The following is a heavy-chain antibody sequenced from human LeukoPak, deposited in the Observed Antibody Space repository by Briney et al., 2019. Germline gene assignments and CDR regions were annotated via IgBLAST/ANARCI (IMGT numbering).Heavy chain of an antibody. J-gene: IGHJ4*02. CDR1: GFTFSSYA. Sequence: GGSLRLSCAASGFTFSSYAMSWVRQAPGQGLEWVSAISTSGTITYYADSVKGRITISRDNSKNTLYLQVNSLRAEDTALYYCARQTGYCSDGNCYFEYWGQGTLVTVSS. D-gene: IGHD2-15*01. V-gene: IGHV3-23*01. CDR3: ARQTGYCSDGNCYFEY. CDR2: ISTSGTIT.